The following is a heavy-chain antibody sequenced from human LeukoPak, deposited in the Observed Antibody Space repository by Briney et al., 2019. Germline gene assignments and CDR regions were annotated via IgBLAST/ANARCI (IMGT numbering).Heavy chain of an antibody. V-gene: IGHV4-59*01. CDR2: IYDRGST. CDR1: GGSISSYY. Sequence: PSETLSLTCTVSGGSISSYYWSWIRRPPGKGLEWIGSIYDRGSTKYNPSLKSRVTISVDTSKNQFSLRLSSVTAADTAVYYCARGRTFDNWGQGTLVTVSS. J-gene: IGHJ4*02. CDR3: ARGRTFDN.